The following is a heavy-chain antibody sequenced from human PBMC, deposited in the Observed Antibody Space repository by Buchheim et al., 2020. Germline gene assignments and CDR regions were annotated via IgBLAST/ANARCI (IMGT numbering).Heavy chain of an antibody. J-gene: IGHJ6*02. CDR3: AKAVDTASYYYGMDV. D-gene: IGHD5-18*01. V-gene: IGHV3-23*01. Sequence: EVQLLESGGGLVQPGGSLRLSCAASGFTFSNYAIAWVRQVPGKGLEWVSAISGTGGSTYYADSVKGRFIISRDNSKNTLYLQMNSLRAEDTAVYYCAKAVDTASYYYGMDVWGQGTT. CDR1: GFTFSNYA. CDR2: ISGTGGST.